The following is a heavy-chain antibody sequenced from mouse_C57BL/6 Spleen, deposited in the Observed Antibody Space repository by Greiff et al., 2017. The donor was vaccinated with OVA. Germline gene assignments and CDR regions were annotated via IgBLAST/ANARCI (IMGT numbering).Heavy chain of an antibody. CDR2: IDPETGGT. D-gene: IGHD1-1*01. CDR3: TRGSYGSRPYYFDY. CDR1: GYTFTDYE. Sequence: VQLQQSGAELVRPGASVTLSCKASGYTFTDYEMHWVKQTPVHGLEWIGAIDPETGGTAYNQKFKGKAILTADKSSSTAYMELRSLTSEDSAVYYCTRGSYGSRPYYFDYWGQGTTLTVSS. J-gene: IGHJ2*01. V-gene: IGHV1-15*01.